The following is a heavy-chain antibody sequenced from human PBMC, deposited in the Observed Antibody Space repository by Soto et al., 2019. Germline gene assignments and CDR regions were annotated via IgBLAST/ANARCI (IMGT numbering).Heavy chain of an antibody. CDR2: IMPIFGRA. V-gene: IGHV1-69*06. J-gene: IGHJ6*02. D-gene: IGHD4-4*01. CDR1: GGTFSNYA. Sequence: SVKVSCKASGGTFSNYAFSWVRQAPGQGLEWLGGIMPIFGRADYAQKFRGRVTISADKSIQTAYLQWGSLKASDSALYYCARGKYSSPRGGLDVWGQGTPVTVSS. CDR3: ARGKYSSPRGGLDV.